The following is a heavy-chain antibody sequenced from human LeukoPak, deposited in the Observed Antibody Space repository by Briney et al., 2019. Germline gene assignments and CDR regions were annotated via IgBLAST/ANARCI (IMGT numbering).Heavy chain of an antibody. CDR1: GGSFSGYY. CDR2: INHSGST. D-gene: IGHD3-22*01. CDR3: ARDHWRYYDSSGYWFKYFDY. Sequence: PSETLSLTCAVYGGSFSGYYWSWIRQRPGKGLEWIGEINHSGSTNYNPSLKSRVTISVDTSKNQFSLKLSSVTAADTAVYYCARDHWRYYDSSGYWFKYFDYWGQGTLVTVSS. V-gene: IGHV4-34*01. J-gene: IGHJ4*02.